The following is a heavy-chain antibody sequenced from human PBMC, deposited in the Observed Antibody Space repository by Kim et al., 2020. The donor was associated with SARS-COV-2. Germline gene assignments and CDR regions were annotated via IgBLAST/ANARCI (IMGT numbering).Heavy chain of an antibody. J-gene: IGHJ6*02. D-gene: IGHD3-10*01. CDR2: IYSGGSST. Sequence: GGSLRLSCAASGFTFSSYAMSWVRQAPGKGLEWVSVIYSGGSSTYYADSVKGRFTISRDNSKNTLYLQMNSLRAEDTAVYYCAKGPSDGMDVWGQGTTVTVSS. CDR1: GFTFSSYA. CDR3: AKGPSDGMDV. V-gene: IGHV3-23*03.